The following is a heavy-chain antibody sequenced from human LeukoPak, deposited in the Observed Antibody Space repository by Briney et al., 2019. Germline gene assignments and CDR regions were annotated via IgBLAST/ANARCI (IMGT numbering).Heavy chain of an antibody. J-gene: IGHJ5*02. V-gene: IGHV1-46*01. CDR2: INPTAGTT. D-gene: IGHD3-10*01. Sequence: GASVKVSCKASGYTFITYYMHWVRQAPGQGLEWMGIINPTAGTTVYAQNFQGRVTMTRDTSTSTVYMELSSLKSEDTAMYYCTRELTTPRRIGSVGAWFDPWGQGTLVTVSS. CDR1: GYTFITYY. CDR3: TRELTTPRRIGSVGAWFDP.